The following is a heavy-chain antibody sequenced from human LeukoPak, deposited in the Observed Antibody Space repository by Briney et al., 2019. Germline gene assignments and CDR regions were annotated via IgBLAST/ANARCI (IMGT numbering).Heavy chain of an antibody. J-gene: IGHJ3*02. Sequence: ASVKVSCKASGYTFTNYGISWVRQAPGQGLEWMGGIIPIFGTANYAQKFQGRVTITADESTSTAYMEPSSLRSEDTAVYYCATHSGQTPSNAFDIWGQGTMVTVSS. CDR1: GYTFTNYG. CDR2: IIPIFGTA. D-gene: IGHD6-19*01. CDR3: ATHSGQTPSNAFDI. V-gene: IGHV1-69*13.